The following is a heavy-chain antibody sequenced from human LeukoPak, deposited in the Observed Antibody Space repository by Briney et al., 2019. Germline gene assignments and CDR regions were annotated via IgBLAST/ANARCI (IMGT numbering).Heavy chain of an antibody. CDR2: INPSGGSR. Sequence: ASVKVSCKASAYIFTTYYIHWVRQAPGQGLEWMGIINPSGGSRNYAQKFQGRVTMTRDTSTSTVYMELSSLRSEDTAVYYCASERDFWSLDYGMDVWGQGTTVTVSS. D-gene: IGHD3-3*01. V-gene: IGHV1-46*01. CDR3: ASERDFWSLDYGMDV. CDR1: AYIFTTYY. J-gene: IGHJ6*02.